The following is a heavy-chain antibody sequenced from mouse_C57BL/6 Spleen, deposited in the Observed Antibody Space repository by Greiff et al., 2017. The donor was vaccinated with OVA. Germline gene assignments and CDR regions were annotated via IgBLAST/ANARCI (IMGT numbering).Heavy chain of an antibody. Sequence: VKLQQPGAELVRPGSSVKLSCKASGYTFTSYWMDWVKQRPGQGLEWIGNIYPSDSETHYNQKFKDKATLTVDKSSSTAYMQLSSLTSEDSAVYYCAREGAYSNYFDYWGQGTTLTVSS. CDR2: IYPSDSET. J-gene: IGHJ2*01. CDR1: GYTFTSYW. V-gene: IGHV1-61*01. D-gene: IGHD2-5*01. CDR3: AREGAYSNYFDY.